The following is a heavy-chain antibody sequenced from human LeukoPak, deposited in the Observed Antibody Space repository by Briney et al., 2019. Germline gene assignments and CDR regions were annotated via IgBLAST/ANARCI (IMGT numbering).Heavy chain of an antibody. V-gene: IGHV4-38-2*02. CDR2: IHHSGST. Sequence: SETLSLTCAVSGYSISSGYYWGWIRQPPGKGLEWIGSIHHSGSTYYNPSLKSRVTISLDTSKNQFSLKLSSVTAADTAVYYCAREEVSQQQVWDWGQGTLVTVSS. CDR1: GYSISSGYY. J-gene: IGHJ4*02. CDR3: AREEVSQQQVWD. D-gene: IGHD6-13*01.